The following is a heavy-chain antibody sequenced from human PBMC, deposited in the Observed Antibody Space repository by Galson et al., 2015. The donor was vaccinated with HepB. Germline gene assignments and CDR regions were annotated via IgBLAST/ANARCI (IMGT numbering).Heavy chain of an antibody. J-gene: IGHJ4*02. D-gene: IGHD3-22*01. CDR1: RFSFRSYA. CDR3: ARADPTSGPYDSSGYYLNSPFDY. CDR2: IAYDGTKK. Sequence: SLRLSCAASRFSFRSYAMHWVRQAPGQGLEWVAVIAYDGTKKYYADSVKGRFAISRDNSKDTLYPQMNSLRPEDTAVYYCARADPTSGPYDSSGYYLNSPFDYWGQGTLATVSS. V-gene: IGHV3-30*09.